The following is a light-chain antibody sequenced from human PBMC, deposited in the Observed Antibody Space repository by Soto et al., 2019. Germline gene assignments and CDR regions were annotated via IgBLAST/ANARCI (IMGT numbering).Light chain of an antibody. CDR1: SSDVGSYNR. CDR3: SSYTSSSTYV. V-gene: IGLV2-18*02. Sequence: QSALTQPPSVSGSPGQSVTISCTGTSSDVGSYNRVSWYQQSPGTAPKLMIYEVSTRPSGVPDRFSGSKSGNTASLTISGLQAEDEADYYCSSYTSSSTYVFGTGTKLTVL. CDR2: EVS. J-gene: IGLJ1*01.